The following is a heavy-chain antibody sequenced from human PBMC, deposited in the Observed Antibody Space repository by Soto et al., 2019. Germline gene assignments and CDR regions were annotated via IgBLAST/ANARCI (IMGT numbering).Heavy chain of an antibody. CDR1: GGSITSSGFS. Sequence: QLQLQESGPGLVKPSETLSLSCTVSGGSITSSGFSWDWIRQPPGKGLEWIGSFYYSGKTYYNASLESRVTISADTSKNQFSLKLTSLTAADTAVYYYARHQLRFLEWSYFDYWGQGSLVTVSS. CDR2: FYYSGKT. J-gene: IGHJ4*02. D-gene: IGHD3-3*01. CDR3: ARHQLRFLEWSYFDY. V-gene: IGHV4-39*01.